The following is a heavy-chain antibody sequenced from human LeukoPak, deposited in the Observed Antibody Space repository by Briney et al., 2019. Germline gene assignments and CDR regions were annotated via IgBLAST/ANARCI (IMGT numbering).Heavy chain of an antibody. D-gene: IGHD3-22*01. CDR2: ISGSGGST. J-gene: IGHJ4*02. CDR1: GFTFSSYA. V-gene: IGHV3-23*01. Sequence: GGSLRLSCAASGFTFSSYAMSWVRQAPGKGLEWVSAISGSGGSTYYADSVKGRFTISRDNSKNTLYLQMNSLRAEDTAVYYCAKDHMIVVVITPFDYWCQGTLVTASS. CDR3: AKDHMIVVVITPFDY.